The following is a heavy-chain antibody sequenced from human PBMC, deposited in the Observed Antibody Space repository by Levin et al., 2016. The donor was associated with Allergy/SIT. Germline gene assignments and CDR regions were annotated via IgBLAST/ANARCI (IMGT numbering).Heavy chain of an antibody. Sequence: WVRQAPGQGLEWMGWMNPNSGNTGYAQKFQGRVTMTRNTSISTAYMELSSLRSEDTAVYYCARADYGGNSAEYFQHWGQGTLVTVSS. D-gene: IGHD4-23*01. CDR3: ARADYGGNSAEYFQH. V-gene: IGHV1-8*01. J-gene: IGHJ1*01. CDR2: MNPNSGNT.